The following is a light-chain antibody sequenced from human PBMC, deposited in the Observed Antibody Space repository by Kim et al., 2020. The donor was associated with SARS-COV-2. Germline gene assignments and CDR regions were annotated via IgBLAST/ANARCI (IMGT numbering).Light chain of an antibody. V-gene: IGKV3-20*01. Sequence: TLALSPGERATLSCRASHSVSSIYVAWYQQKPGQAPRLLIYGTSSRATGIPDRFSGSGSGTDFTLTISRVEPEDFAVYYCQHLPYAFGQGTKLEI. CDR3: QHLPYA. CDR2: GTS. CDR1: HSVSSIY. J-gene: IGKJ2*01.